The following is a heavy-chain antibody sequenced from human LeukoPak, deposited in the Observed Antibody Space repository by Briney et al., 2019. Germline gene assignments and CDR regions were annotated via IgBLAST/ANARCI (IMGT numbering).Heavy chain of an antibody. CDR2: ITSDGTRT. D-gene: IGHD4-17*01. J-gene: IGHJ4*02. V-gene: IGHV3-74*03. CDR1: GFTFSTYW. Sequence: GGSLRLSCAASGFTFSTYWMGWVRQAPEKGLFWVARITSDGTRTMYADSVKGRFTISRDNSKNTLYLQMDSLRAEDTAVYYCVKEARGTTVYYWGQGTLVTVSS. CDR3: VKEARGTTVYY.